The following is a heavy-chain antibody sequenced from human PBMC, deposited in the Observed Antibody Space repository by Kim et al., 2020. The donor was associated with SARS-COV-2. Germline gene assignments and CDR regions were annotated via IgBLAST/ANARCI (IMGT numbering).Heavy chain of an antibody. D-gene: IGHD3-10*01. Sequence: TNDNPSLKSRVTISVDTSKNQFSLKLSSVTAADTAVYYCARGRKLLWFGEGGQGTLVTVSS. J-gene: IGHJ4*02. V-gene: IGHV4-34*01. CDR3: ARGRKLLWFGE. CDR2: T.